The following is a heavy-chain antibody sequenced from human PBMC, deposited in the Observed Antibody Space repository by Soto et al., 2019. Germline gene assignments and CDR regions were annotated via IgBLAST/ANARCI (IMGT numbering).Heavy chain of an antibody. CDR1: GYTFTDYY. D-gene: IGHD6-19*01. CDR3: VRVVAGYDC. J-gene: IGHJ4*02. V-gene: IGHV1-2*02. CDR2: INPNTGAS. Sequence: QVQLVQSGAEVKKPGASVKVSCKASGYTFTDYYLHWVRQAPGQGLEWMGWINPNTGASNSAQSLQGRVTMTRDTSIGTAYMELSRLTSDDTAMYFCVRVVAGYDCWGQGTLVTASS.